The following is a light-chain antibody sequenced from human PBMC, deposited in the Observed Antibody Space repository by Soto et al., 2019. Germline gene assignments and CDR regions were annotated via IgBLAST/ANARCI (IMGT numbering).Light chain of an antibody. J-gene: IGKJ5*01. CDR1: QSVSKY. Sequence: EIVLTQSPATLSLSPGERATLSCRTSQSVSKYFAWYQQKPGRAPRLLIYDASSRATGIPARFIGSGSGTDFPLTISSLEPEDSAIYYCQQRSNWPITFGQGTRLEIK. V-gene: IGKV3-11*01. CDR3: QQRSNWPIT. CDR2: DAS.